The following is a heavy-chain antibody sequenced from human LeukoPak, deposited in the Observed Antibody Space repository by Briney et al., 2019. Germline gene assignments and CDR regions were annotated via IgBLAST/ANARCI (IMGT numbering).Heavy chain of an antibody. CDR3: ARDPYSGSYGADYYYYMDV. CDR1: GFTFSSYN. J-gene: IGHJ6*03. Sequence: GGPLRLSCAASGFTFSSYNMNWVRQSPGQGLEWVSSITSGSSHIYYADSVKGRFTISRDNAKSSLYLQMNSLRAEDTAVYYCARDPYSGSYGADYYYYMDVWGKGTTDTISS. CDR2: ITSGSSHI. V-gene: IGHV3-21*01. D-gene: IGHD1-26*01.